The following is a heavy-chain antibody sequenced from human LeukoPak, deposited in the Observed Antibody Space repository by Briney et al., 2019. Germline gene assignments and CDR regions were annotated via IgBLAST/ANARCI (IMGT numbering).Heavy chain of an antibody. CDR3: ARVQRTTVTLYYYFGMDV. J-gene: IGHJ6*02. CDR1: SGSFSGYY. V-gene: IGHV4-34*01. CDR2: INHSGST. D-gene: IGHD4-11*01. Sequence: SETLSLTCAVYSGSFSGYYWSWIRQPPGKGLEWIGEINHSGSTNYNPSLKSRVTISVDTSKNQFSLKLSSVTAADTAVYYCARVQRTTVTLYYYFGMDVWGQGTTVTVSS.